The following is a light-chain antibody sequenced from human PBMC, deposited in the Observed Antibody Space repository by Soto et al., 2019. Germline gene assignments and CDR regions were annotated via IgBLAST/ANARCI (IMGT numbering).Light chain of an antibody. CDR3: QQRSNWPPFT. Sequence: ELVLTQSPATLSLSPVPRATLSCRASQSVSNYLAWYQQKPGQAPRLLIYDASNRATDIPARFSGSGSGTDFTLTISSLEPEDFAVYYCQQRSNWPPFTFGQGTRLEI. CDR2: DAS. CDR1: QSVSNY. V-gene: IGKV3-11*01. J-gene: IGKJ5*01.